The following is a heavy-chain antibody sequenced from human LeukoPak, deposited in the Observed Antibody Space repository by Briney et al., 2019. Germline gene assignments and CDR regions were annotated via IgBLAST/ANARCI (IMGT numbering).Heavy chain of an antibody. J-gene: IGHJ4*02. CDR3: ARGAVRGGTNFDY. CDR2: AYYRSKWYI. V-gene: IGHV6-1*01. Sequence: SQALSLTCAISGDSVPGSIAVWNWIRHSPSRGLEWLGRAYYRSKWYIDYVGSVKGRITITPDTSKSQFSLQLNSVTHEDTGVYYCARGAVRGGTNFDYWGQGTVVTVST. D-gene: IGHD3-10*01. CDR1: GDSVPGSIAV.